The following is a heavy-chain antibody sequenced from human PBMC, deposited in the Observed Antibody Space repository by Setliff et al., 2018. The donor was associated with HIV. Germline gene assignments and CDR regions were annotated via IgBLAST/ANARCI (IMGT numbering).Heavy chain of an antibody. CDR1: GYTFTTYS. CDR2: INVGKGDT. V-gene: IGHV1-3*01. Sequence: GASVKVSCKAFGYTFTTYSLHWVRQAPGQSLEWMGWINVGKGDTKYSQEFQGRISITTDTSASTGYMELSSLRSDDTAVYFCARGALLAVFDFDYWGQGTLVTVSS. CDR3: ARGALLAVFDFDY. J-gene: IGHJ4*02. D-gene: IGHD3-10*01.